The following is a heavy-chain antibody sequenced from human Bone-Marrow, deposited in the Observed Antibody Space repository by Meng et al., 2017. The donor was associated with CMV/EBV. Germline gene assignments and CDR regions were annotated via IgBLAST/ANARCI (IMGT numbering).Heavy chain of an antibody. CDR3: AREYYDTNGHTSGLDY. Sequence: SGFTFSGYAMEWVRQAPGKGLEWVAIISYDGSNKYYADSVKGRFTISRDNSRNTLYLQVNSLRAEDTAVYYCAREYYDTNGHTSGLDYWGQGTLVTVSS. J-gene: IGHJ4*02. CDR1: GFTFSGYA. CDR2: ISYDGSNK. V-gene: IGHV3-30*04. D-gene: IGHD3-22*01.